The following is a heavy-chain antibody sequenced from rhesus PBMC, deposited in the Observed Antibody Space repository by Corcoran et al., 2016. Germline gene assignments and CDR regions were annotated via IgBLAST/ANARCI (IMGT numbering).Heavy chain of an antibody. D-gene: IGHD6-31*01. Sequence: EVQLVESGGGLVQPGGSLRLSCAASGFTFSSYDMSWVRQAPGNGLAWVSYISSSGKTIYYADSVKGRFTIARDDAKNSLSLQMSSLRAEDTAVYYCTRVDWAAASTWYFELWGPGTPITISS. CDR1: GFTFSSYD. CDR2: ISSSGKTI. J-gene: IGHJ2*01. V-gene: IGHV3-136*01. CDR3: TRVDWAAASTWYFEL.